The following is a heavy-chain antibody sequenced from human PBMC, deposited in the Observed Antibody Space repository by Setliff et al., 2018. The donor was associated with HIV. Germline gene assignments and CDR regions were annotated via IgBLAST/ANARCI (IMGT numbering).Heavy chain of an antibody. V-gene: IGHV4-4*09. CDR1: GGSISTYY. D-gene: IGHD6-19*01. Sequence: SETLSLTCTVSGGSISTYYWSWIRQPPGKGLEWIGYIYTSGSVNYNPSLNSRVTISVDTSKNQFSLKVNSVTAADTAVYYYARSPRIGVAGEFEYWGQGT. J-gene: IGHJ4*02. CDR3: ARSPRIGVAGEFEY. CDR2: IYTSGSV.